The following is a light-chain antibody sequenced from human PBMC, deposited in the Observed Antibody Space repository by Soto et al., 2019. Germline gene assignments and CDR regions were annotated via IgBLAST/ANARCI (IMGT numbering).Light chain of an antibody. CDR3: QQYGDSPYT. Sequence: EIVLTQSPGTLSLSPGERAALSCGASQSVNNNYLAWYQQIPGQAPRLLIYGASSRASAIPDRFSGSGSGTDFTLTISSLEPEDFAVYYCQQYGDSPYTFGQGTKLQIK. CDR2: GAS. V-gene: IGKV3-20*01. J-gene: IGKJ2*01. CDR1: QSVNNNY.